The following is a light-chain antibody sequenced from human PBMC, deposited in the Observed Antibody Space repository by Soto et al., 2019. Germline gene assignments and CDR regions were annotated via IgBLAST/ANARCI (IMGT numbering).Light chain of an antibody. CDR3: CSYARSSTYV. CDR2: EGN. V-gene: IGLV2-23*01. Sequence: SALTQPASVSGSPGQSITISCTGTSSDVGSYNLVSWYQQHPGKAPKLMIYEGNKRPSGVSNRFSGSKSGNTASLTISGLQAEDEADYYCCSYARSSTYVFGTGTKLTVL. CDR1: SSDVGSYNL. J-gene: IGLJ1*01.